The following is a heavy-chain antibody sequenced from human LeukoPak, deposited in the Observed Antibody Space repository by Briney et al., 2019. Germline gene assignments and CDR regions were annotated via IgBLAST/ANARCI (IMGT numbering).Heavy chain of an antibody. J-gene: IGHJ4*02. Sequence: GESLKISCEGSGYEFTSYWIAWVRQMPGKGLEWMGITHPGDSDTRYSPSFQGQVTISADKSTNTAYLQWSSLKASDTAMHYCARLLRNIAAAVYFFDYWGQGTLVTVSS. D-gene: IGHD6-13*01. CDR3: ARLLRNIAAAVYFFDY. V-gene: IGHV5-51*01. CDR1: GYEFTSYW. CDR2: THPGDSDT.